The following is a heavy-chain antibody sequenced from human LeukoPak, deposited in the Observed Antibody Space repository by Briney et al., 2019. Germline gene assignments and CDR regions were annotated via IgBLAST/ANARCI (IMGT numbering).Heavy chain of an antibody. D-gene: IGHD6-19*01. CDR2: ISGSGGST. CDR1: GFTFTNYA. J-gene: IGHJ4*02. CDR3: AKRLIAVAGIGKLDY. Sequence: GGSLRLSCAASGFTFTNYAMSWVRQAPGMGLEWVSAISGSGGSTYYADSVKGRFTISRDNSKNTLYLQMNSLRAEDTAVYYCAKRLIAVAGIGKLDYWGQGTLVTVSS. V-gene: IGHV3-23*01.